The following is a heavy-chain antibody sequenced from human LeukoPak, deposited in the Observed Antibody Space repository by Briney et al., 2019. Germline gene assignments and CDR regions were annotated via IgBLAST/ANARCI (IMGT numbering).Heavy chain of an antibody. CDR2: IYYSGST. V-gene: IGHV4-39*07. Sequence: SETLSLTCAVYGGSFSSYYWGWIRQPPGKGLEWIGSIYYSGSTYYNPSLKSRVTISVGTSKNQFSLKLSSVTAADTAVYYCARVPRGAAAGYYFDYWGQGTLVTVSS. CDR3: ARVPRGAAAGYYFDY. CDR1: GGSFSSYY. J-gene: IGHJ4*02. D-gene: IGHD6-13*01.